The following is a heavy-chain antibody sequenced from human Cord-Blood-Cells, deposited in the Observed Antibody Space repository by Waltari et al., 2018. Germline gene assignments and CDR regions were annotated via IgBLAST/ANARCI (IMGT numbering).Heavy chain of an antibody. D-gene: IGHD1-7*01. V-gene: IGHV1-69*01. J-gene: IGHJ4*02. CDR1: GGTFSSYA. CDR2: IIPIFGTA. CDR3: ARGSARLTGTTNFDY. Sequence: QVQLVQSGAEVKKPGSSVKVSCKASGGTFSSYAISWVRQAPGQGLEWMGGIIPIFGTANYEEKFQGRVTITADESTSTAYMELSSLRSEDTAVYYCARGSARLTGTTNFDYWGQGTLVTVSS.